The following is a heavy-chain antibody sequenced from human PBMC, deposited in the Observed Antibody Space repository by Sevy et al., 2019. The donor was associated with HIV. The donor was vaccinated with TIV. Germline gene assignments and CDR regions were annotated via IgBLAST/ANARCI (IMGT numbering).Heavy chain of an antibody. V-gene: IGHV3-23*01. D-gene: IGHD2-15*01. Sequence: GGSLRLSCVASGFTFSNYAINWARQAPGKGLEWVSSISSGGDKTYYAHSVKGRFTISRDNSKNMLYLEVDSLRAEDTAMYYCAKGVGRYCSGSRCFFYYGMDAWGQGTTVTVSS. CDR2: ISSGGDKT. CDR1: GFTFSNYA. CDR3: AKGVGRYCSGSRCFFYYGMDA. J-gene: IGHJ6*02.